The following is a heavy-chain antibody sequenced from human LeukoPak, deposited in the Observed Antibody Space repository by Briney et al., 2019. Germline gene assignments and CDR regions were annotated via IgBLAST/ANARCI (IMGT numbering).Heavy chain of an antibody. CDR2: IYHSGST. CDR1: GGSISSSNW. CDR3: ARDRTYYYDSSGPHDAFDI. Sequence: PSETLSLTCAVSGGSISSSNWWSWVRQPPGKGLEWIGEIYHSGSTNYNPSLKSRVTISVDKSKNRFSLKLSSVTAADTTVYYCARDRTYYYDSSGPHDAFDIWGQGTMVTVSS. J-gene: IGHJ3*02. V-gene: IGHV4-4*02. D-gene: IGHD3-22*01.